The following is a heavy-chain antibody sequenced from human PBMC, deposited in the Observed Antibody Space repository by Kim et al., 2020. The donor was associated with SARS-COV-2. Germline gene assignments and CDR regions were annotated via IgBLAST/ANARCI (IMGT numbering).Heavy chain of an antibody. V-gene: IGHV4-39*01. Sequence: SETLSLTCTVSGGSISSSSYYWGWIRQPPGKGLEWIGSIYYSGSTYYNPSLKSRVTISVDTSKNQFSLKLSSVTAADTAVYYCARRAAAAGTWGENWFDPWGQGTLVTVSS. J-gene: IGHJ5*02. CDR3: ARRAAAAGTWGENWFDP. CDR2: IYYSGST. D-gene: IGHD6-13*01. CDR1: GGSISSSSYY.